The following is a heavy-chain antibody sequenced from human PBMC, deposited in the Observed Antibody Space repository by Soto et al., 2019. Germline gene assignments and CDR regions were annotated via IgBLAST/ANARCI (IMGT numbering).Heavy chain of an antibody. CDR1: GGSISSGGYS. D-gene: IGHD3-10*01. J-gene: IGHJ5*02. V-gene: IGHV4-30-2*01. CDR3: ASRPPYYYGSGSYGFDP. Sequence: QLQLQESGSGLVKPSQTLSLTCAVSGGSISSGGYSWSWIRQPPGKGLECIGYIYHSGSTYYNPSLKSRVTISVYRSKNQFSLKLSSVTAADTAVYYCASRPPYYYGSGSYGFDPWGQGTLVTVSS. CDR2: IYHSGST.